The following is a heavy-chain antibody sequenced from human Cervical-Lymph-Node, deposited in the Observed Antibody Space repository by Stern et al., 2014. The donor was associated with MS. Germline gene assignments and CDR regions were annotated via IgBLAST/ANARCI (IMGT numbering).Heavy chain of an antibody. V-gene: IGHV1-69*05. Sequence: VQLVQSGAEVKKLGSSVKVSCKASGDTLSSHTINWVRQAPGQGLEWMGEIIPVFDRPSYAQKLQGRVMITSDETTNTAHMDLSSLTSEDTAVDYCATGAHGMDVWGQGTAVTVSS. J-gene: IGHJ6*02. CDR1: GDTLSSHT. CDR2: IIPVFDRP. CDR3: ATGAHGMDV. D-gene: IGHD3-10*01.